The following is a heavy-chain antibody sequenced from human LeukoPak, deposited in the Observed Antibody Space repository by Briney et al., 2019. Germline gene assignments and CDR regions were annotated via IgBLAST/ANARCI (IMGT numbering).Heavy chain of an antibody. D-gene: IGHD3-16*01. CDR1: GFTFSSYW. Sequence: GGSLRLSCAASGFTFSSYWMHWVRQAPGKGLVWVSRINSDGSSTSYADSVKGRFTIPRDNAKNTLYLQMNSLRAEDTAVYYCARVYAVGASRGHFDYWGQGTLVTVSS. CDR3: ARVYAVGASRGHFDY. V-gene: IGHV3-74*01. CDR2: INSDGSST. J-gene: IGHJ4*02.